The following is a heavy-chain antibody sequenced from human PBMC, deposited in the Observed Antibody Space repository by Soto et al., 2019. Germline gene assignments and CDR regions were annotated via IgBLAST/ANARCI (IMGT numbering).Heavy chain of an antibody. CDR3: AREGGYDSPHGC. Sequence: QVQLQESGPGLVKPSQTLSLICTVSGGFISNGDYHWSWIRQPPGKGLEWIGYTYPSGSTYYNASLRSRVTISIDASKNQVSLKLNSVPAADTAVYYCAREGGYDSPHGCWGQGTLVTVSS. CDR2: TYPSGST. V-gene: IGHV4-30-4*01. D-gene: IGHD5-12*01. CDR1: GGFISNGDYH. J-gene: IGHJ4*02.